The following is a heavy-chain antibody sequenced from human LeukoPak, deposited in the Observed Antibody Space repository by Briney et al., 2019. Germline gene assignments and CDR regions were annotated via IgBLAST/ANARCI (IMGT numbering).Heavy chain of an antibody. J-gene: IGHJ6*02. CDR1: GFTFSSYD. D-gene: IGHD4-23*01. CDR3: ARVDPTVINGMDV. Sequence: GGSLRLSCAASGFTFSSYDMHWVRQGTGKGLEWVSAIGTAGDTYYPGSVKGRFTISRENAKNSLYLQMNSLRAGGTAVYYCARVDPTVINGMDVWGQGTTVTVSS. V-gene: IGHV3-13*04. CDR2: IGTAGDT.